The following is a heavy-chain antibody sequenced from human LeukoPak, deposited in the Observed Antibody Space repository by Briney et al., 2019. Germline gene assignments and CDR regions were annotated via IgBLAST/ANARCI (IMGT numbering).Heavy chain of an antibody. V-gene: IGHV3-15*01. CDR1: GFTFSNAW. Sequence: GGSLRLSCAASGFTFSNAWMSWVRQAPGKGLEWVGRIKSKTDGGTTDYAAPVKGRFTISRDDSKNTLYLQMNSLKTEDTAVYYCTTDRPPHLWFGELSGIDIWGQGTMVTVSS. CDR2: IKSKTDGGTT. D-gene: IGHD3-10*01. J-gene: IGHJ3*02. CDR3: TTDRPPHLWFGELSGIDI.